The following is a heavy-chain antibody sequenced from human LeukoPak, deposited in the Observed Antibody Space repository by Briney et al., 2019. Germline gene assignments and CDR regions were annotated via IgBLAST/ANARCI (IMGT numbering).Heavy chain of an antibody. CDR2: IRSKANSYAT. D-gene: IGHD6-19*01. Sequence: GGSLRLSCAASGFTFSGSAMHWVRQASGKGMKWVGRIRSKANSYATAYAASVKGRFTISRDDSKNTAYLQMNSLRAEDTAVYYCANTKPIAVAGRVLDYWGQGTLVTVSS. CDR1: GFTFSGSA. J-gene: IGHJ4*02. CDR3: ANTKPIAVAGRVLDY. V-gene: IGHV3-73*01.